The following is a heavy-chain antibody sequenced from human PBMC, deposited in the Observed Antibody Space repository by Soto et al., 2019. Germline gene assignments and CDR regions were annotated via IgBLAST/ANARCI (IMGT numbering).Heavy chain of an antibody. CDR1: GFSLTTDRVG. CDR3: AHAYGGRSLS. J-gene: IGHJ5*02. D-gene: IGHD1-26*01. CDR2: IYWDDSK. Sequence: QITLKESGPTLVKPTQTLTLTCTFSGFSLTTDRVGVGWIRQPPGEALEWLAVIYWDDSKTYRPSLESRLTITKDTSKNQLALTMTNMDSLDTATYYCAHAYGGRSLSWGQGTLVTVSS. V-gene: IGHV2-5*02.